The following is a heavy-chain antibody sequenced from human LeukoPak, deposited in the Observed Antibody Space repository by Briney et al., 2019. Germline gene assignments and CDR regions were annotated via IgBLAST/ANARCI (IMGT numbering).Heavy chain of an antibody. V-gene: IGHV3-66*01. Sequence: GGSLGLSCAASGFIVSSNYMSWVRQAPGKGLEWVSVIYSGGNTYYADSVKGRFTISRDNSKNTVYLQMNSLRVEDTAVYYCARETYCSNGVCHDLNRYFDYWGQGTLVTVSS. CDR3: ARETYCSNGVCHDLNRYFDY. D-gene: IGHD2-8*01. CDR2: IYSGGNT. CDR1: GFIVSSNY. J-gene: IGHJ4*02.